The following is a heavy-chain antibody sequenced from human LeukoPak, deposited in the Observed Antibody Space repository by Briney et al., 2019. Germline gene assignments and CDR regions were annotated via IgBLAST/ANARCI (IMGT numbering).Heavy chain of an antibody. CDR2: FSSGDTNI. Sequence: GGSLRLSCAASVFNFSDYYMIWVRQAPGRGLEWISFFSSGDTNIKYADSVKGRFTISRDNAKNSLYLQMNSLRAEDTAVYFCAREMPSTGYYYGGGYMDVWGEGTTVTVSS. V-gene: IGHV3-11*04. D-gene: IGHD3-22*01. CDR3: AREMPSTGYYYGGGYMDV. J-gene: IGHJ6*04. CDR1: VFNFSDYY.